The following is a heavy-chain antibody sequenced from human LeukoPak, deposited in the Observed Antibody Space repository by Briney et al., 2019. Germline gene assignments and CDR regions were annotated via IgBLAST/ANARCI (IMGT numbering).Heavy chain of an antibody. V-gene: IGHV1-2*02. CDR3: ARDRLGYYYDSSGYYNDAFGI. CDR2: INPNSGGT. D-gene: IGHD3-22*01. J-gene: IGHJ3*02. Sequence: GASVKVSCKASGYTFTGYYMHWVRQAPGQGLEWMGWINPNSGGTNYAQKFQGRVTMTRDTSISTAYMELSRLRSDDTAVYYCARDRLGYYYDSSGYYNDAFGIWGQGTMVTVSS. CDR1: GYTFTGYY.